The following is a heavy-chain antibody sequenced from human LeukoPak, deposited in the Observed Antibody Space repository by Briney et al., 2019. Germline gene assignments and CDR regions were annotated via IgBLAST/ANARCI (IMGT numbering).Heavy chain of an antibody. J-gene: IGHJ4*02. V-gene: IGHV1-8*01. D-gene: IGHD3-10*01. CDR1: GYTFTSYD. CDR2: MNPNSGNT. CDR3: ARAMPQYYYGSGTPPDY. Sequence: ASVKVSCKASGYTFTSYDINWLRQATGQGLEWMGWMNPNSGNTGYAQKFQGRVTMTRNTSISTAYMELSSLRSEDTAVYYCARAMPQYYYGSGTPPDYWGQGTLVTVSS.